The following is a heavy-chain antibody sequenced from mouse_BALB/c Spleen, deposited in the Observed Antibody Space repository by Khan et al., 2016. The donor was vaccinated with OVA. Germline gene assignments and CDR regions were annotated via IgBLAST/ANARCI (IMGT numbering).Heavy chain of an antibody. D-gene: IGHD1-1*02. CDR2: ISNCGTTP. J-gene: IGHJ3*01. V-gene: IGHV5-12*02. Sequence: EVELVESGGGFMQPGGSLTLSCATSGFTFTDYYMYWVRQTPEKRLEWVAYISNCGTTPYYSDTVRGRFTISRDTAKNTLYLQMSRLQSEDTAIYYCAREGDGGGLAYWGQGTLVTVSA. CDR3: AREGDGGGLAY. CDR1: GFTFTDYY.